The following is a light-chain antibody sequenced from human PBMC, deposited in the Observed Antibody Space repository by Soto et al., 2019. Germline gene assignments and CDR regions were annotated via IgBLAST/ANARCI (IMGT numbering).Light chain of an antibody. Sequence: DIQIPQSPSSLSASIVDRLTITCEASQNITNNLSWYQQKPGKAPNLLIYHASKLAKGVTSRFSGSGSGTDFSFIITSLQREDLATYYCQHYNSYSEAFGQGTKVDIK. CDR2: HAS. CDR1: QNITNN. J-gene: IGKJ1*01. CDR3: QHYNSYSEA. V-gene: IGKV1-33*01.